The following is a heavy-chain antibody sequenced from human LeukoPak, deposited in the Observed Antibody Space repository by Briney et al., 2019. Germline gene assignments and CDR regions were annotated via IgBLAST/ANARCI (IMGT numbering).Heavy chain of an antibody. V-gene: IGHV1-46*01. CDR1: GYTFTSYY. CDR3: ARGHXFGVRFLCGSCXXPDY. CDR2: INPSGGST. Sequence: GASVKVSCKASGYTFTSYYMHWVRQAPGQGLEWMGIINPSGGSTSYAQKFQGRVTMTRDTSTSTVYMELSSLRSEDTAVYYCARGHXFGVRFLCGSCXXPDYWGQGXXVTXSX. J-gene: IGHJ4*02. D-gene: IGHD2-15*01.